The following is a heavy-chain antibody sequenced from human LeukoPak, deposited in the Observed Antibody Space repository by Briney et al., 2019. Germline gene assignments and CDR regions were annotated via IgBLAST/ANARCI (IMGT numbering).Heavy chain of an antibody. Sequence: SETLSLTCTVSGGSISSYYWSWIRQPAGKGLEWIGRIYTSGSTNYNPSLKSRVTMSVDTSKNQFSLKLSSVTAADTAVYYCARDYPGSWSNWFDPWGQGTLVTVSS. J-gene: IGHJ5*02. D-gene: IGHD6-13*01. CDR1: GGSISSYY. V-gene: IGHV4-4*07. CDR2: IYTSGST. CDR3: ARDYPGSWSNWFDP.